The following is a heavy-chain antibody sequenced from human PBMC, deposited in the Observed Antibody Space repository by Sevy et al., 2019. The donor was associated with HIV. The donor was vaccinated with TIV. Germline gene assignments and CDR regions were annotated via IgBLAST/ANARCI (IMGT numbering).Heavy chain of an antibody. V-gene: IGHV3-9*01. D-gene: IGHD1-1*01. CDR1: GFTFNDYA. J-gene: IGHJ4*02. Sequence: GGSLRLSCAASGFTFNDYAMHWVRQVPGKGLEWVASISWNSFHIDYEDSVKDRFTTSRDNAKNSLYLQISSLRRDDTAFYYCAKDLNSGTLGWYSLDYCGQGTLVTVSS. CDR2: ISWNSFHI. CDR3: AKDLNSGTLGWYSLDY.